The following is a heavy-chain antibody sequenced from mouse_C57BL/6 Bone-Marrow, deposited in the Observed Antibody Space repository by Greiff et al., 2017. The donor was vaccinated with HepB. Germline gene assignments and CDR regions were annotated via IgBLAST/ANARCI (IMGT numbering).Heavy chain of an antibody. Sequence: VQLKESGTVLARPGASVKMSCKTSGYTFTSYWMHWVKQRPGQGLEWIGAIYPGNSDTSYNQKFKGKAKLTAVTSASTAYMELSSLTNEDSAVYYCTREGSFITTVVATDYYAMDYWGQGTSVTVSS. J-gene: IGHJ4*01. D-gene: IGHD1-1*01. V-gene: IGHV1-5*01. CDR3: TREGSFITTVVATDYYAMDY. CDR1: GYTFTSYW. CDR2: IYPGNSDT.